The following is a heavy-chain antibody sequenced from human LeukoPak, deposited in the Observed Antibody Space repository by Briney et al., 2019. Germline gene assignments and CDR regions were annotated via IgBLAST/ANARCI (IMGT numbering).Heavy chain of an antibody. CDR1: GGTFSSYA. Sequence: SVKVSCKASGGTFSSYAISWVRQAPGQGLEWMGGIIPIFGTANYAQKFQGRVTITADESTSTAYMELSSLRSEDTAVYHCARGTAMVTHYFDYWGQGTLVTVSS. CDR2: IIPIFGTA. V-gene: IGHV1-69*13. J-gene: IGHJ4*02. D-gene: IGHD5-18*01. CDR3: ARGTAMVTHYFDY.